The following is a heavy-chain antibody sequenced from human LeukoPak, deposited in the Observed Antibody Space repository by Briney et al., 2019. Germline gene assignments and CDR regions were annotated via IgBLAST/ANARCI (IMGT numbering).Heavy chain of an antibody. V-gene: IGHV4-39*07. CDR3: ARSNSYGYRFDY. CDR2: IYYSGST. D-gene: IGHD5-18*01. Sequence: PSETLSLTCTVSGGSISSSSYYWGWIRQPPGKGLEWIGNIYYSGSTYYNPSLKSRVTISVDTSKNQFSLKLSSVTAADTAVYYCARSNSYGYRFDYWGQGTLVTVSS. CDR1: GGSISSSSYY. J-gene: IGHJ4*02.